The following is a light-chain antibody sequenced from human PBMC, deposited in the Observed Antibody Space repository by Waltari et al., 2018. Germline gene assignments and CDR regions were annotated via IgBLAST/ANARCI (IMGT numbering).Light chain of an antibody. Sequence: QSALPQPSSVSGSPGQSITISCTGTSSDVGAYNYVSLYQQHPGKAPKLMIFDVSIRPSGVSNRFSGSKSGNTASLTISGLQAEDEADYYCSSYISSSTLELFGGGTSLTVL. CDR2: DVS. V-gene: IGLV2-14*03. J-gene: IGLJ2*01. CDR1: SSDVGAYNY. CDR3: SSYISSSTLEL.